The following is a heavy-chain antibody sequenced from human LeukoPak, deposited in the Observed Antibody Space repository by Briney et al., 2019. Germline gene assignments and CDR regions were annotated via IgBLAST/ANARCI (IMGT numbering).Heavy chain of an antibody. Sequence: PGGSLRLSCAASGFTFDDYGMSWVRQAPGKGLEWLSFIRFDGSEKYYADSVKARFSISRDNSMNTLYLQMNSLRGEDTAVYYCARSPMAVAGTLGYWGQGTLVTVSS. J-gene: IGHJ4*02. CDR1: GFTFDDYG. CDR3: ARSPMAVAGTLGY. D-gene: IGHD6-19*01. V-gene: IGHV3-33*08. CDR2: IRFDGSEK.